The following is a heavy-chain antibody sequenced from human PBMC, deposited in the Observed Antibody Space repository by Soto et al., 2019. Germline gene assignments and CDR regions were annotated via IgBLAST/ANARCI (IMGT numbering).Heavy chain of an antibody. D-gene: IGHD5-18*01. CDR3: ASTPTIQLWTPFDY. Sequence: ASVKVSCKASGGTFSSYAISWVRQAPGQGLEWMGGIIPIFGTANYAQKFQGRVTITAGKSTSTAYMELSSLRSEDTAVYYCASTPTIQLWTPFDYWGQGTMVTVYS. CDR2: IIPIFGTA. J-gene: IGHJ4*02. CDR1: GGTFSSYA. V-gene: IGHV1-69*06.